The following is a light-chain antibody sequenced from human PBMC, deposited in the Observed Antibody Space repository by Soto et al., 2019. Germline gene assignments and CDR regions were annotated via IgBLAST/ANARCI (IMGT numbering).Light chain of an antibody. CDR2: DAV. CDR3: QQRSNWPPIT. J-gene: IGKJ5*01. CDR1: QSVSSY. Sequence: VLPHSPATLYCSPLEGANLXSMASQSVSSYLAWYQQKPGQAPRLLIYDAVNRATGIPARFSGSGSGTDFTLTISSLEPEDFAVYYCQQRSNWPPITFGRGTRLEIK. V-gene: IGKV3-11*01.